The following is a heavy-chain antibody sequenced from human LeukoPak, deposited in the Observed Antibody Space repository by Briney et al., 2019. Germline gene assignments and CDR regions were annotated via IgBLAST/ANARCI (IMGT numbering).Heavy chain of an antibody. Sequence: GGSLRLSCAASEFTFSNYAMNWVRQAPGKGLEWVSGISGGGGSTYYADSVKGRFTISRDNSKNTLYLQMNSLRAEDTAIYYCAKAALRYQLLSSLDYWGQGTLVTVSS. J-gene: IGHJ4*02. CDR3: AKAALRYQLLSSLDY. CDR1: EFTFSNYA. CDR2: ISGGGGST. V-gene: IGHV3-23*01. D-gene: IGHD2-2*01.